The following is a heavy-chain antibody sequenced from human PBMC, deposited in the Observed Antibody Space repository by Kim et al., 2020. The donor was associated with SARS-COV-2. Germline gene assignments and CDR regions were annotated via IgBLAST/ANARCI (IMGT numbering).Heavy chain of an antibody. Sequence: ARKMQGRVTMTRDPSISTAYMELSRLRSDDTAVYYCARYVKDSYGLRFDIWGQGTMVTVSS. J-gene: IGHJ3*02. V-gene: IGHV1-2*02. CDR3: ARYVKDSYGLRFDI. D-gene: IGHD5-18*01.